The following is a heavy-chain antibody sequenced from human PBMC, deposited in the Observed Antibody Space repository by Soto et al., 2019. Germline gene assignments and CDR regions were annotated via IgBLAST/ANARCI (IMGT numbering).Heavy chain of an antibody. Sequence: PSETLSLTCTVSGGSISSYYWSWIRQPPGKGLEWIGYIYYSGSTNYNPSLKSRVTISVDTSKNQFSLKLSSVTAADTAVYYCAEMMVRGVIISWGQGTLVTVSS. V-gene: IGHV4-59*01. CDR1: GGSISSYY. D-gene: IGHD3-10*01. J-gene: IGHJ5*02. CDR3: AEMMVRGVIIS. CDR2: IYYSGST.